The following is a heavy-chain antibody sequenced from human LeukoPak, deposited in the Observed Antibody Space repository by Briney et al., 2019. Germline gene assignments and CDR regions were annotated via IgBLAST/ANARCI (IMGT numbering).Heavy chain of an antibody. Sequence: ASVKVSCKASGYTFTSYDFNWVRQATGQRPEWMGWMSPNSGDAGYAQKFQDRATMTRNTSISTAYMELSSLRSDDTAVYYCARGPPNWGYDYWGPGTLVTVSS. D-gene: IGHD7-27*01. CDR3: ARGPPNWGYDY. CDR2: MSPNSGDA. J-gene: IGHJ4*02. V-gene: IGHV1-8*01. CDR1: GYTFTSYD.